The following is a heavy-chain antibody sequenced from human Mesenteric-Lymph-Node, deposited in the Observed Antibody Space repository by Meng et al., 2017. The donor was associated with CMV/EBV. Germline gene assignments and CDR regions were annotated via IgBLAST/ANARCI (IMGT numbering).Heavy chain of an antibody. CDR3: AKDGRGITIFGVVSPRHYYGMDV. CDR2: ISYDGGNK. V-gene: IGHV3-30-3*01. D-gene: IGHD3-3*01. J-gene: IGHJ6*02. Sequence: GGSLRLSCAASQFTFSDYAMHWVRQAPGKGLEWVALISYDGGNKYYADSVKGRFTISRDNSKNTLYLQMNSLRAEDTAVYYCAKDGRGITIFGVVSPRHYYGMDVWGQGTTVTVSS. CDR1: QFTFSDYA.